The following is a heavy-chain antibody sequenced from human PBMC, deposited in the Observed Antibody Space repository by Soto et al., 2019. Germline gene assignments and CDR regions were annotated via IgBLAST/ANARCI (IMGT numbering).Heavy chain of an antibody. V-gene: IGHV1-18*01. D-gene: IGHD4-17*01. J-gene: IGHJ4*02. CDR2: ISTYNGNT. CDR3: ARRLYGDYDY. Sequence: QAQLVQSGAEVKEPGASVKVSCKASGYPFTTSGITWVRQAPGQGLEWMGWISTYNGNTHYAQKLQDRVTLTTDTSTSTAYMALRSLRSDDTAVYYCARRLYGDYDYWGQGTLVTVSS. CDR1: GYPFTTSG.